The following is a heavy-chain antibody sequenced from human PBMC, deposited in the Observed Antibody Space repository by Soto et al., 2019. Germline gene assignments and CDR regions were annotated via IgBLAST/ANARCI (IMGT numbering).Heavy chain of an antibody. D-gene: IGHD3-10*01. Sequence: ASVKVSCKASRYTFTSYGVNWVRQATGQWFDWMGWMNLNTGNTCYAQKLQGRVTMTRDTSTSSAYMELSRLSFEDTAVYYCARADRYGSGSYYFDNWGQGTLVTVSS. CDR2: MNLNTGNT. CDR3: ARADRYGSGSYYFDN. CDR1: RYTFTSYG. V-gene: IGHV1-8*01. J-gene: IGHJ4*02.